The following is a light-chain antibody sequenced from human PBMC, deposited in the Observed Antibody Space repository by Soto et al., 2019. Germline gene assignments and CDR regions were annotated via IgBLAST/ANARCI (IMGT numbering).Light chain of an antibody. CDR2: GVS. J-gene: IGLJ1*01. CDR3: SSYTSSTFYV. V-gene: IGLV2-14*01. CDR1: SGDIGAYNY. Sequence: QSVLTQPASVSGSPVQSITISCTGTSGDIGAYNYVSWYQQHPYTAPKLLIYGVSDRPSGVSNRFSASKSGNTASLTISGLQAEDEADYYCSSYTSSTFYVFGTGTKVTVL.